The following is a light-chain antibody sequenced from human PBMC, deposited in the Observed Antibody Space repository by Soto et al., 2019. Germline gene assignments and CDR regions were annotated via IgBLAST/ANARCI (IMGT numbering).Light chain of an antibody. Sequence: EIGMTQSPATLSVSPGERATLSCRASQSVSSNLAWYQKKPGQAPRLLIYGAFTRATGIPSRLSGSGSGTEVTLTISSLHSEDFAVYDCQQYNNWPPYTFGQGTKLEIK. CDR2: GAF. J-gene: IGKJ2*01. CDR3: QQYNNWPPYT. V-gene: IGKV3-15*01. CDR1: QSVSSN.